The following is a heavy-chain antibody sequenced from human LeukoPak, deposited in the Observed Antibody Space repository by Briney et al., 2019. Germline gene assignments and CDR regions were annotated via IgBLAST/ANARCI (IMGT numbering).Heavy chain of an antibody. Sequence: SETLSLICTVSGGSISSYYWSWIRQPPGKGLEWIGYIYYSGSTNYNPSLKSRVTISVDTSKNQFSLKLSSVTAADTAVYYCARGAPGPHDYWGQGTLVTVSS. V-gene: IGHV4-59*01. CDR2: IYYSGST. J-gene: IGHJ4*02. CDR3: ARGAPGPHDY. D-gene: IGHD3-16*01. CDR1: GGSISSYY.